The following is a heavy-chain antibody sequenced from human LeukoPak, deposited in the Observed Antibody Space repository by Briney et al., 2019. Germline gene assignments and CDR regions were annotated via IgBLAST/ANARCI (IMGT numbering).Heavy chain of an antibody. Sequence: GGSLRLSCAASGFTFSDYYMSWVRQPIGKGLEWVSALGIAGDTFYPGSVKGRFTISRENAKNSLYLQMNSLRAEDTAMYYCARQKQSHGNFDYWGQGTLVTVSS. CDR2: LGIAGDT. J-gene: IGHJ4*02. D-gene: IGHD1-26*01. CDR3: ARQKQSHGNFDY. CDR1: GFTFSDYY. V-gene: IGHV3-13*01.